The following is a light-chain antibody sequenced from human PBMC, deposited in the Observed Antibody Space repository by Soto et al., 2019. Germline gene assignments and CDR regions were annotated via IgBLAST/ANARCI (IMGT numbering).Light chain of an antibody. CDR1: QSVRNNY. Sequence: EIVLTQSPDTLSLSPGERATLSCRASQSVRNNYLAWYQVRPGQAPRLLIYDASTKATAIPDRISGGGSGTDFTLTISRLEPEDFAVYYCQQYGNSPRTFGQGTKVEIK. J-gene: IGKJ1*01. CDR2: DAS. CDR3: QQYGNSPRT. V-gene: IGKV3-20*01.